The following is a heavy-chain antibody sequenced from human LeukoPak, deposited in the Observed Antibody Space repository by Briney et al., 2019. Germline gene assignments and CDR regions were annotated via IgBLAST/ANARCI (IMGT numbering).Heavy chain of an antibody. V-gene: IGHV1-2*06. CDR1: GYTFTGYY. Sequence: APVKVSCKASGYTFTGYYMHWVRQAPGQRLEWMGRFNPNSGGTNYAQKFQDRVTMTSDTSISTAYMELSRLRSDGTAVYYCARVTSSGNSNWFGPWGQGTLVPVSS. D-gene: IGHD4-23*01. J-gene: IGHJ5*02. CDR3: ARVTSSGNSNWFGP. CDR2: FNPNSGGT.